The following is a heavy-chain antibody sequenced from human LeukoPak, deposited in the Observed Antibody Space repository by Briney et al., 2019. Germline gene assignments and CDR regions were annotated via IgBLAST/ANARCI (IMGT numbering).Heavy chain of an antibody. CDR2: IYYSANT. V-gene: IGHV4-59*08. J-gene: IGHJ2*01. CDR3: ARRSYYDSSGSYSAWYFDL. Sequence: SETLSLTCTVSGGSVSSYYWSWIRQPPGKGLEWIGYIYYSANTNYNPSLKSRVTISVETSKRQFSLKLTSVTAADTAIYYCARRSYYDSSGSYSAWYFDLWGRGTLVTVSS. CDR1: GGSVSSYY. D-gene: IGHD3-22*01.